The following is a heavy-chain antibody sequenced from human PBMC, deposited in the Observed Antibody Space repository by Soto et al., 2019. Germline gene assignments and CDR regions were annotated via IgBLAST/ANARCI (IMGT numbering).Heavy chain of an antibody. D-gene: IGHD2-15*01. CDR2: IYYSGST. Sequence: LSLTCTVSGGSISSGGYYWSWIRQHPGKGLEWIGYIYYSGSTYYNPSLKSRVTISVDTSKNQFSLNLSSVTAADTAVYYCARGWFPTNWFDPWGQGTLVTVSS. J-gene: IGHJ5*02. CDR3: ARGWFPTNWFDP. V-gene: IGHV4-31*03. CDR1: GGSISSGGYY.